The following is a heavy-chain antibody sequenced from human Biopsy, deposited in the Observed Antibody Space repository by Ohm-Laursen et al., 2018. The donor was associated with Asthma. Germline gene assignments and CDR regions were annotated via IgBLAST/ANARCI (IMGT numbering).Heavy chain of an antibody. CDR2: ISRANPWTDSTI. J-gene: IGHJ6*02. V-gene: IGHV3-11*04. CDR1: GFSFSDYA. CDR3: ARSRHGDYHYYFGVDV. D-gene: IGHD3-10*01. Sequence: SLRLSCSASGFSFSDYAMSWVRQAPGKGLEWVAYISRANPWTDSTIYYADSVTGRFTISRDNSKNTVSLQMNSLRAEDTAMYSCARSRHGDYHYYFGVDVWGQGTTVTVSS.